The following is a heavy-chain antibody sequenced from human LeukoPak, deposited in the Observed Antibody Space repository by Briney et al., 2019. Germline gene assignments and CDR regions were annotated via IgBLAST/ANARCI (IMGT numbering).Heavy chain of an antibody. V-gene: IGHV4-59*01. CDR3: ARGYSSSTCFDY. D-gene: IGHD6-6*01. CDR1: GGSISSYY. Sequence: SETLSLTCTVSGGSISSYYWSWIRQPPGKGLEWIGYFYYSGSTNYNPSLKSRVTISVDTSKNQFSLKLSSVTAADTAVYYCARGYSSSTCFDYWGQGTLVTVSS. J-gene: IGHJ4*02. CDR2: FYYSGST.